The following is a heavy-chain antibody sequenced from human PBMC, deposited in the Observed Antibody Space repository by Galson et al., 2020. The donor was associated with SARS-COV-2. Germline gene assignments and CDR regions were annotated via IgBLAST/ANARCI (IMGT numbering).Heavy chain of an antibody. J-gene: IGHJ5*02. D-gene: IGHD6-6*01. V-gene: IGHV1-24*01. Sequence: ASVKVSCQVSGYTLPELSMHWVRQAPGKGLEWMGGFDPDDGETIYAQKFQGRVTMTEDTSTDTAYMELSSLRSEDTAVYYCATAPPLYSSSSGNWFDPWGQGTLVTVSS. CDR2: FDPDDGET. CDR1: GYTLPELS. CDR3: ATAPPLYSSSSGNWFDP.